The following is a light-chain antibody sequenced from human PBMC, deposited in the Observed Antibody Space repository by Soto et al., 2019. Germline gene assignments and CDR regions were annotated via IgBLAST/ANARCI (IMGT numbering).Light chain of an antibody. J-gene: IGLJ2*01. CDR2: EVS. V-gene: IGLV2-14*01. CDR1: SSDIGNYNY. CDR3: SSYATNRDVL. Sequence: QSVLTQPASVSGSPGQSITISCTGTSSDIGNYNYVSWYQQHPGEAPKTVIYEVSHWPSGISSRFSGSKSGNTASLTISGLQAEDEADYYCSSYATNRDVLFGGGTKVTVL.